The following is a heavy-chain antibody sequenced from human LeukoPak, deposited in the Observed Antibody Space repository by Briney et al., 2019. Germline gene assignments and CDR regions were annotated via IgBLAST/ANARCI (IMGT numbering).Heavy chain of an antibody. V-gene: IGHV1-8*01. CDR2: MNPNSGNT. J-gene: IGHJ4*02. CDR1: GYTFTSYD. CDR3: ATHPYYYDNSGYYPDY. Sequence: ASVKVSCKASGYTFTSYDINWVRQATGQGLEWMGWMNPNSGNTGYAQKFQGRVTMTRNTSISTAYMELSRLRSDDTAVYYCATHPYYYDNSGYYPDYWGQGTLVTVSS. D-gene: IGHD3-22*01.